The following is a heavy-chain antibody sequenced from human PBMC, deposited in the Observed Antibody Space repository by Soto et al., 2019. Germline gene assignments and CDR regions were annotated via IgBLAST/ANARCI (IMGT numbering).Heavy chain of an antibody. CDR3: ARDRYYYDSSGPGFFDY. V-gene: IGHV1-3*01. CDR2: INAGNGNT. J-gene: IGHJ4*02. Sequence: GASVKVSCKASGYTFTSYAMHWVRQAPGQRLERMGWINAGNGNTKYSQKFQGRVTITRDTSASTAYMELSSLRSEDTAVYYCARDRYYYDSSGPGFFDYWGQGTLVTVSS. CDR1: GYTFTSYA. D-gene: IGHD3-22*01.